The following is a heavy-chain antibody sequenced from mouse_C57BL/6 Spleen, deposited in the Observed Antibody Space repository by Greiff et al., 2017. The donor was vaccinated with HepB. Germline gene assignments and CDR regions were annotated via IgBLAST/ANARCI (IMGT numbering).Heavy chain of an antibody. CDR2: IWSGGST. D-gene: IGHD2-1*01. CDR1: GFSLTSYG. Sequence: VMLVESGPGLVQPSQSLSITCTVSGFSLTSYGVHWVRQSPGKGLEWLGVIWSGGSTDYNAAFISRLSISKDNSKSQVFFKMNSLQADDTAIYYCARNGNYYYFDYWGQGTTLTVSS. J-gene: IGHJ2*01. CDR3: ARNGNYYYFDY. V-gene: IGHV2-2*01.